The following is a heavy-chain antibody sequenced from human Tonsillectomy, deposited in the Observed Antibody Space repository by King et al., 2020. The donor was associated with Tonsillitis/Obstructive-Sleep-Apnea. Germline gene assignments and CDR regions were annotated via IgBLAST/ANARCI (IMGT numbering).Heavy chain of an antibody. J-gene: IGHJ3*02. Sequence: VQLQESGPGLVKPSETLSLTCTVSGGSISTYYWSWIRQPPGNGLEWIGYIYYRGSTNYNPSLKSRVTISVDTSKNQFSLKLTSVTAADTAVYYCARHRFQLNDGFDIWGQGTMVTVSS. CDR1: GGSISTYY. V-gene: IGHV4-59*08. CDR2: IYYRGST. CDR3: ARHRFQLNDGFDI. D-gene: IGHD1-1*01.